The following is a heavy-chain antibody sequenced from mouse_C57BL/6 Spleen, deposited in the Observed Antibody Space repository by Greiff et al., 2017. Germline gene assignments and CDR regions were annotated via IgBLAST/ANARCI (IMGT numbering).Heavy chain of an antibody. CDR3: ARRVRLYAMDY. V-gene: IGHV1-50*01. J-gene: IGHJ4*01. D-gene: IGHD2-14*01. CDR1: GYTFTSYW. Sequence: VQLQQPGAELVKPGASVKLSCKASGYTFTSYWMQWVKQRPGQGLEWIGEIDPSDSYTNYNQKFKGKATLTVDTSSSTAYMQLSSLTSEDSAVYYCARRVRLYAMDYWGQGTSVTVSS. CDR2: IDPSDSYT.